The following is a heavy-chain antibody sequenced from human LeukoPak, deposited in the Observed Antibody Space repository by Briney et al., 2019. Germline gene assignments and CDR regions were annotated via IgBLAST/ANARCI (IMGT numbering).Heavy chain of an antibody. CDR2: ISGSGGST. Sequence: GGSLRLSCAASGFTFSSYGMSWVRQAPGKGLEWVSAISGSGGSTYYADSVKGRFTISRDNAKNSLYLQMNSLRAEDTAVYYCARTIGLYYFDYWGQGTLVTVSS. D-gene: IGHD1-14*01. CDR1: GFTFSSYG. J-gene: IGHJ4*02. CDR3: ARTIGLYYFDY. V-gene: IGHV3-23*01.